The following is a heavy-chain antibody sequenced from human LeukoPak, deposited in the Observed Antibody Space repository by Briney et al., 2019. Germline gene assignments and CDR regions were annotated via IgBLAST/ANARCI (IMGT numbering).Heavy chain of an antibody. V-gene: IGHV3-7*01. CDR1: GFAFSSYW. J-gene: IGHJ4*02. CDR3: ARSPTYYDFWSGYKFIDY. Sequence: EGSLRLSCAASGFAFSSYWMSWVRQAPGKGLEWAANIKHDGSEKYYVDSVKGRFTISRDNAKNALYLQMNSLRGEDTAVYYCARSPTYYDFWSGYKFIDYWGQGTLVTVSS. CDR2: IKHDGSEK. D-gene: IGHD3-3*01.